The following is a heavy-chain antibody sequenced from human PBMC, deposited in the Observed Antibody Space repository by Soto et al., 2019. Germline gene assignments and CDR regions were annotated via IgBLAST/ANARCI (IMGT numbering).Heavy chain of an antibody. CDR3: ARDPVAGTYFDY. CDR2: INAYNGNT. CDR1: GYTFTTYG. D-gene: IGHD6-19*01. Sequence: QVQLVQSGAEVKEPGASVKFSCKASGYTFTTYGISWVRQAPGQGLEWMGWINAYNGNTNYAQNLQGRVTMTTDTSTSTTYMELRSLRSDDTAVYYCARDPVAGTYFDYWGQGTLVTVSS. J-gene: IGHJ4*02. V-gene: IGHV1-18*01.